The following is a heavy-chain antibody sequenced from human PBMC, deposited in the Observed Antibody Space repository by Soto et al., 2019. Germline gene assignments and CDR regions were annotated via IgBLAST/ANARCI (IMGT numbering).Heavy chain of an antibody. Sequence: PGGSLRLSCAASGFTFSGYGMHWVRQAPGKGLEWVAVIWYDGSNKYYADSVKGRFTISRDNSKNTLYLQMNSLRAEDTAVYYCARDLKXITIFGVVDNYYYGMDVWGQGTTVTVSS. CDR3: ARDLKXITIFGVVDNYYYGMDV. CDR2: IWYDGSNK. V-gene: IGHV3-33*01. CDR1: GFTFSGYG. J-gene: IGHJ6*02. D-gene: IGHD3-3*01.